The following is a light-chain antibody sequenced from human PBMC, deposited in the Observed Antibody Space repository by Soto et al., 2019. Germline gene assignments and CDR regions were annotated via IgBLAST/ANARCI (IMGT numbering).Light chain of an antibody. Sequence: QSALTQPASVSGSPGQSITISCTGTSSDDGGYNYVSWYQQHPGKAPKLMIYEVSNRPSGVSNRFSGSKSGNTASLTISGLQAEDEAEYYCSSYTSSSTLDVFGTGTKLTVL. V-gene: IGLV2-14*01. J-gene: IGLJ1*01. CDR1: SSDDGGYNY. CDR2: EVS. CDR3: SSYTSSSTLDV.